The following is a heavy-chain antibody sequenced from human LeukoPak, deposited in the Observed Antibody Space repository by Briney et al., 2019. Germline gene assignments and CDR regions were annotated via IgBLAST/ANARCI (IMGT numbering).Heavy chain of an antibody. V-gene: IGHV4-34*01. CDR3: ARASKKETSAAVAGLVFAFDI. J-gene: IGHJ3*02. CDR2: INHSGST. Sequence: SETLSLTCAVYGGSFSGYYWSWIRQPPGKGLEWIGEINHSGSTNYNPSLKSRVTISVDTSKNQFSLKLSSVTAADTAVYYCARASKKETSAAVAGLVFAFDIWGQGTMVTVSS. D-gene: IGHD6-19*01. CDR1: GGSFSGYY.